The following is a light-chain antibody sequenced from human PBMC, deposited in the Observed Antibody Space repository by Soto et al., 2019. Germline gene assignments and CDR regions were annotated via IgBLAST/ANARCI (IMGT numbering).Light chain of an antibody. CDR3: SSYTISRIRV. Sequence: QSALTQPASVSGSPGQSITISCTGSSSDIGAHNYVSWYQQHPGKAPKLMIYDVSNRPSGVSYRFSGSKSGSTASLTISGLQVEDEADYYCSSYTISRIRVFGGGTKVTVL. J-gene: IGLJ3*02. CDR1: SSDIGAHNY. CDR2: DVS. V-gene: IGLV2-14*01.